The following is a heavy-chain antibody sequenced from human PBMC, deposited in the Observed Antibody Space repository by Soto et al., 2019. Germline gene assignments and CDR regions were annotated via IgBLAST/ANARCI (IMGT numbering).Heavy chain of an antibody. J-gene: IGHJ6*02. CDR3: AKERWNDYGDYDHGMDV. CDR2: ISYDGSNK. CDR1: GFTFSSYG. Sequence: GGSLRLSCAASGFTFSSYGMHWVRQAPGKXLEWVAVISYDGSNKYYADSVKGRFTISRDNSKNTLYLQMNSLRAEDTAVYYCAKERWNDYGDYDHGMDVWGQGPTVTVSS. D-gene: IGHD4-17*01. V-gene: IGHV3-30*18.